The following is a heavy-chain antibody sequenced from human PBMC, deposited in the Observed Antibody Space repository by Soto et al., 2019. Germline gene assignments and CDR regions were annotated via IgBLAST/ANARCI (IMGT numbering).Heavy chain of an antibody. Sequence: HPGGSLRLSCAASGFTFSSYDMHWVRQATGKGLEWVSAIGTAGDTYYPGSVKGRFTISRENAKNSLYLQMNSLRAGDTAVYYCARVGGAYYYYGMDVWGQGTTVTVS. V-gene: IGHV3-13*04. CDR3: ARVGGAYYYYGMDV. CDR2: IGTAGDT. D-gene: IGHD3-16*01. CDR1: GFTFSSYD. J-gene: IGHJ6*02.